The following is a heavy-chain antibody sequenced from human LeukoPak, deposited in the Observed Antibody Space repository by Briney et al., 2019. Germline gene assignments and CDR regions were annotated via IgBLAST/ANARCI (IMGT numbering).Heavy chain of an antibody. J-gene: IGHJ4*02. Sequence: SETLSLTCTVSGGSISSSSYYWGWIRQPPGKGLEWIGSIYYSGSTYYNPSLKSRVIISVDTSKNQFSLKLSSVTAADTAVYYCASTSYYYDSSGYYWESPMFDYWGQGTLVTVSS. V-gene: IGHV4-39*01. CDR1: GGSISSSSYY. CDR3: ASTSYYYDSSGYYWESPMFDY. CDR2: IYYSGST. D-gene: IGHD3-22*01.